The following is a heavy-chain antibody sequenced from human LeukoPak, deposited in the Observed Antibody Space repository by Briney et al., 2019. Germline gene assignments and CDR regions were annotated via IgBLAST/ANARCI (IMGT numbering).Heavy chain of an antibody. J-gene: IGHJ4*02. CDR3: AREGYSGYGGEKGFEY. CDR1: GYTFTGYY. Sequence: ASVRVSCKASGYTFTGYYMHWVRQAPGQGLEWMGRINPNSGGTNYAQKFQGRVTMTRDTSISTAYMELSRLRSDDTAVYYCAREGYSGYGGEKGFEYWGQGTLVTVSS. D-gene: IGHD5-12*01. V-gene: IGHV1-2*06. CDR2: INPNSGGT.